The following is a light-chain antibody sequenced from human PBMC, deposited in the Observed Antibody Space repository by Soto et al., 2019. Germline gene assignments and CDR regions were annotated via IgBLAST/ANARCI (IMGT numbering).Light chain of an antibody. V-gene: IGKV3-11*01. J-gene: IGKJ5*01. Sequence: IVLTQSPATLSSSPGERANLSCSARQSVSSYLAWYQQKPGQAPRLLIYDASNRATGIPARFSGSGSGTDFTLTISSVDPEDFAVYYCQQRSDWPPITFGQGTRLEIK. CDR1: QSVSSY. CDR2: DAS. CDR3: QQRSDWPPIT.